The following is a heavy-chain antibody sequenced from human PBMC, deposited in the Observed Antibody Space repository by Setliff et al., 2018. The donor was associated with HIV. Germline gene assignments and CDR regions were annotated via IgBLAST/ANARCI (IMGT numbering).Heavy chain of an antibody. J-gene: IGHJ5*02. CDR3: ARLRTAVAGYNWFDP. Sequence: SETLSLTCNVSGGSISGYFWTWIRQPAGKGLEWIGRIYTSGSTNYNPSLKSRVTISLDTSKNQFSLKLSSVTAADTAVFFCARLRTAVAGYNWFDPWGQGTLVTV. CDR1: GGSISGYF. D-gene: IGHD6-19*01. V-gene: IGHV4-4*07. CDR2: IYTSGST.